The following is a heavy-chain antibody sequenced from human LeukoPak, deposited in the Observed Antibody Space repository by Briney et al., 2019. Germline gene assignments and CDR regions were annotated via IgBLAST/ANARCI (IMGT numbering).Heavy chain of an antibody. Sequence: ASVKVSCKASGYTFTCYYMHWVRQAPGQGLEWMGWINPNSGGTNYAQKFQGRVTMTRDTSISTAYMELSRLRSDDTAVYYCARDSSSWYLFDYWGQGTLVTVSS. CDR2: INPNSGGT. V-gene: IGHV1-2*02. J-gene: IGHJ4*02. CDR3: ARDSSSWYLFDY. CDR1: GYTFTCYY. D-gene: IGHD6-13*01.